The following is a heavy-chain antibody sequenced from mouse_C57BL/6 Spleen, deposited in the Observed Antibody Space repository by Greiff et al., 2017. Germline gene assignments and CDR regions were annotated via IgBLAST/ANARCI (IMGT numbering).Heavy chain of an antibody. Sequence: VQLQQSGPELAKPGASVKISCKASGYSFTDYNMNWVKQSNGKSLEWIGLINPNYGSTSYNQKFKGKATLTVDQSSSTAYMQLNSLTSEDSAVYYGARAPPCYYGNYWFADWGQGTLVTVSA. CDR1: GYSFTDYN. J-gene: IGHJ3*01. D-gene: IGHD2-1*01. CDR2: INPNYGST. CDR3: ARAPPCYYGNYWFAD. V-gene: IGHV1-39*01.